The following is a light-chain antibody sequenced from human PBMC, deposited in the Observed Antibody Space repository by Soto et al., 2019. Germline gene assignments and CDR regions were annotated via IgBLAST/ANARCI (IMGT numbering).Light chain of an antibody. CDR2: AAS. CDR3: LQHNDYPWT. CDR1: QDISNN. V-gene: IGKV1-17*01. Sequence: DIQMTPSPSSLSASVGDRVTLTCRARQDISNNLAWYQQKPGKAPKRLIYAASSLQSGVPSRFSGSGSGTEFTLTISSLQPEDFATYYCLQHNDYPWTFGQGTKVDIK. J-gene: IGKJ1*01.